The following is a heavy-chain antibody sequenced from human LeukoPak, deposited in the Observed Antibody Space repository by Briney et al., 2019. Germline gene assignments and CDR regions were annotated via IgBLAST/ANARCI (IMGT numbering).Heavy chain of an antibody. V-gene: IGHV4-59*01. J-gene: IGHJ5*02. D-gene: IGHD6-13*01. CDR3: ASRSIAAAGVSWFDP. CDR1: GGSISSYY. Sequence: SSETLSLTCTVSGGSISSYYWSWIRQPPGRGLEWIGYIYYSGSTNYNPSLKSRVTISVDTSKSQFSLKLSSVTAADTAVYYCASRSIAAAGVSWFDPWGQGTLVTVSS. CDR2: IYYSGST.